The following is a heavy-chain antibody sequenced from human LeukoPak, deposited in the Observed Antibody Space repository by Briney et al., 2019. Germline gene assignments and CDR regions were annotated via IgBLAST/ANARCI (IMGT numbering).Heavy chain of an antibody. CDR1: GYTFTSYY. V-gene: IGHV1-46*01. CDR3: ARDLYSGPRFDY. J-gene: IGHJ4*02. D-gene: IGHD2-15*01. CDR2: LNPSGGST. Sequence: ASVKVSCKASGYTFTSYYMHWVRQAPGQELEWMGILNPSGGSTSYAQKFQGRVTMTRDTSTSTVYMELSSLRSEDTAVYYCARDLYSGPRFDYWGQGTLVTVSS.